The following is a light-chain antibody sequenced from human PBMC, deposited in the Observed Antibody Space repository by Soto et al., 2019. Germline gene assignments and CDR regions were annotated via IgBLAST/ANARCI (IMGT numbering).Light chain of an antibody. CDR1: QSISSSY. CDR3: QQDYNLPIT. CDR2: GAS. J-gene: IGKJ5*01. Sequence: EVVLTQSRATLSLTPVEGATLSCRVIQSISSSYLSWYQQRPGQAPRLLIYGASTRATGIPARFSGSGRGSGTDFTLTISSLQPEDFAVYYCQQDYNLPITFGQGTRLEIK. V-gene: IGKV3D-7*01.